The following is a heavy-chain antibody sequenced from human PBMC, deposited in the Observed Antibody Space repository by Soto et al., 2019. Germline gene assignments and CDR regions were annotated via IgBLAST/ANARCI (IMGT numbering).Heavy chain of an antibody. CDR2: ISSSSSYI. V-gene: IGHV3-21*01. CDR3: ARSGYDSYYYYYYMDV. D-gene: IGHD5-12*01. J-gene: IGHJ6*03. CDR1: GFTFSSYS. Sequence: VGSLRLSCAASGFTFSSYSMNWVRQAPGKGLEWVSSISSSSSYIYYADSVKGRFTISRDNAKNSLYLQMNSLRAEDTAVYYCARSGYDSYYYYYYMDVWGKGTTVTVSS.